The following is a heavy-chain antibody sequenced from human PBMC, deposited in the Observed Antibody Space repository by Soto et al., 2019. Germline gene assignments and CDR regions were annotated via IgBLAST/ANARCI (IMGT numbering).Heavy chain of an antibody. V-gene: IGHV1-18*01. J-gene: IGHJ6*02. CDR3: AREGPAPYYYYGMDV. CDR1: GYSFTTYG. CDR2: ISAYNGNT. Sequence: QVQLVQSGGEVKKPGASVKVSCKTSGYSFTTYGISWVRQAPGQGLEWMGWISAYNGNTNYAQKLQDRVTMTTDTSTSTAYMVRRSLRSDDTAVYYCAREGPAPYYYYGMDVWGQGSTVTVSS.